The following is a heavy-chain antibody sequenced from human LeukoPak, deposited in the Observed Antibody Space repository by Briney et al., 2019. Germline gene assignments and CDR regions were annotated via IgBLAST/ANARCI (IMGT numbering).Heavy chain of an antibody. CDR2: ISGSGGST. Sequence: GGSLRLSCAASGFTFSSYAMSWVRQAPGKGLEWVSAISGSGGSTYYADSVKGRFTISRDNSKNTLYLQMNSLRAEDTAVYYCAKDGVIVVVPAASNGYYFDYWGQGTLVTVSS. J-gene: IGHJ4*02. CDR1: GFTFSSYA. D-gene: IGHD2-2*01. CDR3: AKDGVIVVVPAASNGYYFDY. V-gene: IGHV3-23*01.